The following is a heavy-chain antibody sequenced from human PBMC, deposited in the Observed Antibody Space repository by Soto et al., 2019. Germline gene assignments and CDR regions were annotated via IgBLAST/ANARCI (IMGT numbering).Heavy chain of an antibody. CDR1: GGSINNNNYY. D-gene: IGHD6-19*01. J-gene: IGHJ5*01. CDR3: ARLSKRKSVSGMPLMAWFDP. V-gene: IGHV4-39*01. Sequence: SETLSLTCIVSGGSINNNNYYWDWIRQPPGKGLEWIGSVYFTGATYYNPSLKSRVTMFIDTSKNQFSLKMSSVTASDTAVYYCARLSKRKSVSGMPLMAWFDPWGQGTLVTVSS. CDR2: VYFTGAT.